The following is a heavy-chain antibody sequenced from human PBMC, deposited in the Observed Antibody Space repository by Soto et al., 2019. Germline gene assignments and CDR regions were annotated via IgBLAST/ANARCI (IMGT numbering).Heavy chain of an antibody. V-gene: IGHV4-39*01. CDR2: FYYNGNS. CDR1: GASISGSFYY. CDR3: ATTSYSRRPYDY. D-gene: IGHD6-13*01. J-gene: IGHJ4*02. Sequence: QLQLQESGPGLVKPSETLSLSCSVFGASISGSFYYWGWIRQPPGKGLEWIGSFYYNGNSYYSPSLKSRVTISVDTSKNQLSLKVNSVTAADTAVYYCATTSYSRRPYDYWGQGTLVTVSS.